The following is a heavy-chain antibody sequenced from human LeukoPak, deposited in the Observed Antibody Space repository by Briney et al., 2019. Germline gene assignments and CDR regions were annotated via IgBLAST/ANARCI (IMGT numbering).Heavy chain of an antibody. Sequence: ASVKVSCKASGYTFTSYGISWVRQAPGQGLEWMGWISAYNGNTNYAQKLQGRVTMTTDTSTSTAYMELRSLRSGDTAVYYCARSLRYSSSWTSTFDYWGQGTLVTVSS. CDR2: ISAYNGNT. D-gene: IGHD6-13*01. V-gene: IGHV1-18*01. CDR3: ARSLRYSSSWTSTFDY. CDR1: GYTFTSYG. J-gene: IGHJ4*02.